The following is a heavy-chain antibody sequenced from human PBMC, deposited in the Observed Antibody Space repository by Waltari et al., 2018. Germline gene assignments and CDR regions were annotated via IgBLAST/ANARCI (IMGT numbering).Heavy chain of an antibody. Sequence: QVQLVQSGAEVKKPGSSVKVSCKASGGTFSSYTISWVRQAPGQGLEWMGRIIPILGIANYAQKFQGRVTITADKATSTAYMELSSLRSEDTAVYYCARDNAAGGSWGYDAFDIWGQGTMVTVSS. CDR2: IIPILGIA. V-gene: IGHV1-69*08. CDR1: GGTFSSYT. D-gene: IGHD1-26*01. J-gene: IGHJ3*02. CDR3: ARDNAAGGSWGYDAFDI.